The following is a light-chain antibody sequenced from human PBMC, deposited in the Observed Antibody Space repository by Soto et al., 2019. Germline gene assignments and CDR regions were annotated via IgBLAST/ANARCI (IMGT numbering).Light chain of an antibody. CDR3: SSYAGYSTFVV. CDR2: EDS. V-gene: IGLV2-23*02. CDR1: SSDVGSYNL. Sequence: QSALTQPASLSGSPGQSITISCTGTSSDVGSYNLVSWYQQHPGKAPKLMIYEDSKRPSGVSNRFSGSKSGNTASLTISGLQAEDEADYYCSSYAGYSTFVVFGGGTKLTVL. J-gene: IGLJ2*01.